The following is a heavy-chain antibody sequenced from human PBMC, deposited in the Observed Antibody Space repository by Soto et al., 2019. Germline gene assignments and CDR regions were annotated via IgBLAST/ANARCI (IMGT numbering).Heavy chain of an antibody. CDR1: GFTFSNYG. J-gene: IGHJ4*02. CDR3: AKDLHQKSCSFPGH. CDR2: ISHDGGNK. D-gene: IGHD2-21*01. Sequence: QVQLVESGGGVVQPGRSLRLSCAASGFTFSNYGMHWVRQAPGKGLEWVALISHDGGNKFYPNSVKGRFTISRDNSNNALYMQLNSLRAEDTAVYYCAKDLHQKSCSFPGHWGQGTLVTVSS. V-gene: IGHV3-30*18.